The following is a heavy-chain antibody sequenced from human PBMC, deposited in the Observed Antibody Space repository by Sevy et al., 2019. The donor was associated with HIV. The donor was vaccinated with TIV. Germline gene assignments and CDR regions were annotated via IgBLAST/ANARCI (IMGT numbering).Heavy chain of an antibody. D-gene: IGHD4-17*01. CDR1: GFTFSTYT. CDR3: ARCGSNYGYEAFDI. V-gene: IGHV3-21*06. J-gene: IGHJ3*02. CDR2: ITVSSSYL. Sequence: GGSLRLSCAPSGFTFSTYTINWVRQAPGKGLEWVSSITVSSSYLNYADSMKGRITISRDNVKNSLFLQMNSLRAEDTAVYYCARCGSNYGYEAFDIWGQGTMVTVSS.